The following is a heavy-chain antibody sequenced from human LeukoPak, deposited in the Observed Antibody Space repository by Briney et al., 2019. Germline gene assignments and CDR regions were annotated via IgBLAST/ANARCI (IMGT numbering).Heavy chain of an antibody. D-gene: IGHD6-19*01. J-gene: IGHJ3*01. CDR2: IFYSGST. Sequence: SETLSLTCAVSGCSISNFYWSWIRQPPGKGLEWIGHIFYSGSTNYNPSLQSRVTIAVHTSKTQFSLKLSSVTAADTAVYYCARAGAGPPKDAFDLWGQGTMVTVSS. CDR3: ARAGAGPPKDAFDL. CDR1: GCSISNFY. V-gene: IGHV4-59*01.